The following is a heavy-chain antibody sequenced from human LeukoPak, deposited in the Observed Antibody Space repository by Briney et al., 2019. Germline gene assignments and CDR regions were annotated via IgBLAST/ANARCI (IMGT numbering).Heavy chain of an antibody. CDR2: IYYSGST. J-gene: IGHJ4*02. D-gene: IGHD6-19*01. V-gene: IGHV4-59*01. Sequence: SETLSLTCTVPGGAISSYYWSWIRRPPGKGLEWIGYIYYSGSTNYNPSLKSRVTISVDTSKNQFSLKLSSVTAADTAVYYCARGLYSSGWYLYFDYWGQGTLVTVSS. CDR1: GGAISSYY. CDR3: ARGLYSSGWYLYFDY.